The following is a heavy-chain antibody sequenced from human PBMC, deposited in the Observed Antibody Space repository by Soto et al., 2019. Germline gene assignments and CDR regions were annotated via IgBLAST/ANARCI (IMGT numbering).Heavy chain of an antibody. D-gene: IGHD6-6*01. Sequence: QVQLVQSGAEVKKPGSSVKVSCKDSGGTLSNYAINWVRQAPGQGLEWMGGIIPMFGTANYATNFQGRVTITADGSTSTAYMELSSLRSEDTAVYYCARGGFSSSYRLDYWGQGTLVAVSS. J-gene: IGHJ4*02. CDR3: ARGGFSSSYRLDY. CDR2: IIPMFGTA. V-gene: IGHV1-69*01. CDR1: GGTLSNYA.